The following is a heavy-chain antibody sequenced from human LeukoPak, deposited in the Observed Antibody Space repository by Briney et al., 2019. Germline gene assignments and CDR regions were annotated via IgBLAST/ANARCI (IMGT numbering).Heavy chain of an antibody. V-gene: IGHV4-39*07. CDR1: GGSIISTYY. CDR2: VYYTGST. D-gene: IGHD3-10*01. J-gene: IGHJ2*01. Sequence: SETLSLTCTVSGGSIISTYYWGWIRQPPGKGLEWIGSVYYTGSTYYNPSLKSRVTISVDTSKNQFSLKLSSVTAADTAVYYCARDSVASTMVRGAYWYFDLWGRGTLVTVSS. CDR3: ARDSVASTMVRGAYWYFDL.